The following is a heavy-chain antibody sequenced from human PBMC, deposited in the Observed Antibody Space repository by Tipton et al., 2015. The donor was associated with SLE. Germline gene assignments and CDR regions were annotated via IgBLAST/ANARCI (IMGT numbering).Heavy chain of an antibody. V-gene: IGHV4-61*02. CDR1: GGSIRSGSYY. CDR3: ARGFLEMFDP. D-gene: IGHD3-3*01. J-gene: IGHJ5*02. CDR2: IFTIGTT. Sequence: TLSLTCTVSGGSIRSGSYYWTWIRQPAGTGLEWIGRIFTIGTTSYNPSLKSRVTISLDTSKNQFSLRLSSVTTADTAVYYCARGFLEMFDPWGPGTLVTVSS.